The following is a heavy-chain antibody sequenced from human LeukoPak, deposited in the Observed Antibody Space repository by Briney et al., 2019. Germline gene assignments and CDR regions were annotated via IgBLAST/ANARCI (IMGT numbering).Heavy chain of an antibody. V-gene: IGHV3-48*01. CDR1: GFTFSSYT. Sequence: GGSLRLSCAASGFTFSSYTMNWVRQAPGKGLEWVSSISSSSSAIYYAASVKGRFTISRDNAKNSLYLQMNSLRAEDTAVYYCARDMAAAGDYWGQGTLVTVSS. D-gene: IGHD6-13*01. CDR3: ARDMAAAGDY. CDR2: ISSSSSAI. J-gene: IGHJ4*02.